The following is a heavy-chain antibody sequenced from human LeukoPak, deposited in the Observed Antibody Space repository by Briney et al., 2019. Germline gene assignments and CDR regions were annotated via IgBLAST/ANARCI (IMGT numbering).Heavy chain of an antibody. CDR3: ARGRFTGGYSSGWLFGY. CDR1: GGSFSGYY. D-gene: IGHD6-19*01. CDR2: INHSGST. V-gene: IGHV4-34*01. Sequence: SETLSLTCAVYGGSFSGYYWSWIRQPPGKGLEWIGEINHSGSTNYNPSLKSRVTISVDTSKNQFSLKLSSVTAADTAVYYCARGRFTGGYSSGWLFGYWGQGTLVTVSS. J-gene: IGHJ4*02.